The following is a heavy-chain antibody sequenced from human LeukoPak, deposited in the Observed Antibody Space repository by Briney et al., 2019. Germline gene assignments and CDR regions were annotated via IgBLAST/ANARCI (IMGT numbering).Heavy chain of an antibody. CDR1: GLAFNNYW. J-gene: IGHJ4*02. CDR3: ARTIREQWLTIDY. D-gene: IGHD6-19*01. V-gene: IGHV3-7*04. Sequence: PGGSLRLSCAASGLAFNNYWMNRGRQGPGKGLEWVANIKQDGSAKYYVDSVKGRFTISRDNAKNSLYLQMNSLGAEDTAVYYCARTIREQWLTIDYWGQGTLVTFSS. CDR2: IKQDGSAK.